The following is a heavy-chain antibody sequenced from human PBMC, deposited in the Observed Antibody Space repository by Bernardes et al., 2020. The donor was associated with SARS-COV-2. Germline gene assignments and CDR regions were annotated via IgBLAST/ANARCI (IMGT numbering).Heavy chain of an antibody. Sequence: GGSLSLSCAASGFTFSSYAMNWVRQAPGKGLEWVSTISSSGGSTYYTDSVKGRFTISRDNSKNTLYLQMNSLRAEDTAVYYCARDPFPYYDSNFFDYWGQGTLVTVSS. J-gene: IGHJ4*02. CDR1: GFTFSSYA. CDR2: ISSSGGST. V-gene: IGHV3-23*01. D-gene: IGHD3-22*01. CDR3: ARDPFPYYDSNFFDY.